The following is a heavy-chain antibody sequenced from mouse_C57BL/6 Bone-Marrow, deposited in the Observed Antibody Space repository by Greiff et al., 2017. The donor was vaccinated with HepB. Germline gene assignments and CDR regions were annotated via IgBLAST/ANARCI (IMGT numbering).Heavy chain of an antibody. J-gene: IGHJ4*01. Sequence: EVKLMESGGGLVKPGGSLKLSCAASGFTFSSYAMSWVRQTPEKRLEWVATISDGGSYTYYPDNVKGRFTISRDNAKNNLYLQMSHLKSEDTAMYYCARDGYYGNSYAMDYWGQGTSVTVSS. CDR2: ISDGGSYT. V-gene: IGHV5-4*01. CDR3: ARDGYYGNSYAMDY. D-gene: IGHD2-1*01. CDR1: GFTFSSYA.